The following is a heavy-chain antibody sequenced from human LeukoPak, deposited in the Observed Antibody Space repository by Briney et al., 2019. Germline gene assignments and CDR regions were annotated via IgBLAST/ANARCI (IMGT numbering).Heavy chain of an antibody. V-gene: IGHV3-66*02. CDR1: GFTVGNNY. CDR2: MYSRGSS. CDR3: ARGQIVGVQGDF. J-gene: IGHJ4*02. D-gene: IGHD1-26*01. Sequence: GGSLRLSCTVSGFTVGNNYMGWVRQAPGKGLEWVALMYSRGSSHYADSVRGRFTISRDSSKNTVYLQMNSLTAEDTAEYYCARGQIVGVQGDFWGQGTLVTVSS.